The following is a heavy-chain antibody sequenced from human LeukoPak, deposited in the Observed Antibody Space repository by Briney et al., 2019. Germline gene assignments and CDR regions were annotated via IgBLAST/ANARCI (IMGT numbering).Heavy chain of an antibody. Sequence: PSETLSLTCTVSGGSISSYYWSWIRQPPGKGLEWIGYIYYSGSTNYNSSLKSRVTISVDTSKNQFSLKLSSVTAADTAVYYCASHRGSSGWTPFDYWGQGTLVTVSS. V-gene: IGHV4-59*08. CDR1: GGSISSYY. CDR3: ASHRGSSGWTPFDY. D-gene: IGHD6-19*01. J-gene: IGHJ4*02. CDR2: IYYSGST.